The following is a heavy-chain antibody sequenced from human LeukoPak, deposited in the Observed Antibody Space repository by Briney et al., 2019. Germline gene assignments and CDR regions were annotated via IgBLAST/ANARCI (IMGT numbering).Heavy chain of an antibody. CDR2: ISGSGGST. J-gene: IGHJ1*01. V-gene: IGHV3-23*01. CDR1: GSTFSSYA. D-gene: IGHD6-13*01. Sequence: GSLRLSCAASGSTFSSYAMSWVRQAPGKGLEWVSAISGSGGSTYYADSVKGRFTISRDNSKNTLYLQMNSLRAEDTAVYYCARCSSWYLEYFQLWGQGTLVTVSS. CDR3: ARCSSWYLEYFQL.